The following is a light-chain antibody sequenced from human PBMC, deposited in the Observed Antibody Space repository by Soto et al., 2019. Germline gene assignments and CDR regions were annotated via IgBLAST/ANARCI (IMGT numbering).Light chain of an antibody. CDR1: QDIIYY. Sequence: DIRMTQSPSSLSAFVGDTVTITCRASQDIIYYLAWYQQKPGKIPKLLIHSASTLHTGVQSRFSGTGSGTVFTLTINNLQPEDVATYYCQQYNSAPNTFGQGSRLEIK. J-gene: IGKJ2*01. CDR3: QQYNSAPNT. V-gene: IGKV1-27*01. CDR2: SAS.